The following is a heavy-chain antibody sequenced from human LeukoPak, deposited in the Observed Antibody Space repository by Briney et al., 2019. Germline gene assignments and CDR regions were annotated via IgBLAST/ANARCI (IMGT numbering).Heavy chain of an antibody. D-gene: IGHD1-26*01. V-gene: IGHV4-39*07. CDR3: ARGHIVGATTYYYYMDV. CDR2: IYSTGST. Sequence: SETLSLTCTVSGGSISSSTDYWGWIRQPPGKGLEWIGSIYSTGSTYYKPSLKSRVTISVDTSKNQFSLRLNSVTAADTAVYFCARGHIVGATTYYYYMDVWGKGTTVTVSS. J-gene: IGHJ6*03. CDR1: GGSISSSTDY.